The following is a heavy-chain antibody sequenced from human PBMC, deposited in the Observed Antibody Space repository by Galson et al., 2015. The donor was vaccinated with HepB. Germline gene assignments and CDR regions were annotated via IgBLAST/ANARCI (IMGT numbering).Heavy chain of an antibody. Sequence: SLRLSCAASGFTFSDYYMSWIRQAPGKGLEWVSYISSSGSTIYYADSVKGRFTISRDNAKNSLYLQMNNLRAEDTAVYYCARDLRITGTTDRWFDPWGQGTLVTVSS. CDR2: ISSSGSTI. J-gene: IGHJ5*02. CDR3: ARDLRITGTTDRWFDP. D-gene: IGHD1-7*01. CDR1: GFTFSDYY. V-gene: IGHV3-11*01.